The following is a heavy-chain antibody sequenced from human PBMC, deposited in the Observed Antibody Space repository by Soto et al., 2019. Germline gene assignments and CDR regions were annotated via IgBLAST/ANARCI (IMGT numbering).Heavy chain of an antibody. V-gene: IGHV1-18*01. CDR2: ISPYTGNT. J-gene: IGHJ6*02. D-gene: IGHD3-16*01. Sequence: QVQLVRSGDEVKKPGASVKVSCKASGYISVNYGIAWVRQAPGQGLEWMGWISPYTGNTHSATKVQGRLTMTTDTSTSTAYMDLGSLTSDDTAVYYCVMVDNYVTPTPQDVWGQGTTVTVSS. CDR3: VMVDNYVTPTPQDV. CDR1: GYISVNYG.